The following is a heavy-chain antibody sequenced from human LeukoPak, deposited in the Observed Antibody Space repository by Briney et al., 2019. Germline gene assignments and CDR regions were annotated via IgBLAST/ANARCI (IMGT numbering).Heavy chain of an antibody. CDR2: IYYSGST. D-gene: IGHD1-1*01. Sequence: SQTLSLTCTVSGGSISSGDYYWSWIRQPPGKGLEWIGYIYYSGSTYYNPSLKSRVTISVDTSKHQCSLNLSSVAAAFTAVYYCAICNLTTDDYWGQGTLVTVSS. J-gene: IGHJ4*02. V-gene: IGHV4-30-4*08. CDR3: AICNLTTDDY. CDR1: GGSISSGDYY.